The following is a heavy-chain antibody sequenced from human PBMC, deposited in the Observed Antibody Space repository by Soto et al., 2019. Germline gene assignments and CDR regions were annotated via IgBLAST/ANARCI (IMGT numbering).Heavy chain of an antibody. CDR1: GGSISSSSSY. Sequence: PSETLSLTCTVSGGSISSSSSYWGWIRQPPGKGLEWVGSIYYLGNTYYNPSLGSRVTISVDTSKNQFSLKLRSVTAADTAVFYCAGPFPYESSCLHLNYWGQGALVTVSS. D-gene: IGHD3-22*01. V-gene: IGHV4-39*01. CDR2: IYYLGNT. J-gene: IGHJ4*02. CDR3: AGPFPYESSCLHLNY.